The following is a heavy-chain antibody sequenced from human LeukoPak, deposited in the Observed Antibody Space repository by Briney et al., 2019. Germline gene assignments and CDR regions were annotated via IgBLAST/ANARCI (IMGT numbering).Heavy chain of an antibody. V-gene: IGHV1-18*01. CDR2: ISANNGNT. Sequence: AASVKVSCKSSGFTFTSYGFFWVRQAPGQGLAWMGWISANNGNTNYARNLQDRVTMTTDTSTSTAYMELRSLRSDDTAIYYCARAGLTWWDLPDSWGQGTLVTVSS. D-gene: IGHD1-26*01. CDR3: ARAGLTWWDLPDS. J-gene: IGHJ4*02. CDR1: GFTFTSYG.